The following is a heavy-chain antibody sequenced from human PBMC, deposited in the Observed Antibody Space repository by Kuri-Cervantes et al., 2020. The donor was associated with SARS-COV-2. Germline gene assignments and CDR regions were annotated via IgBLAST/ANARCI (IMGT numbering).Heavy chain of an antibody. CDR1: GFTFSNYV. J-gene: IGHJ6*03. CDR2: IWYDGENE. Sequence: GESLKFSCVASGFTFSNYVIHWVRQAPGKGLEWVAVIWYDGENEYYAGSVKGRFTISRDNSKNTVSLHMNSLRAEDTAMYYCARGAANYYYMDVWGKGTTVTVSS. V-gene: IGHV3-33*08. D-gene: IGHD3-16*01. CDR3: ARGAANYYYMDV.